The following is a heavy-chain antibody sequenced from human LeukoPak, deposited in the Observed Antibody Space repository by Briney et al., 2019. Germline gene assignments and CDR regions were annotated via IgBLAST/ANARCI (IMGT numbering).Heavy chain of an antibody. CDR3: ARGPVSSSGFFGY. D-gene: IGHD6-19*01. CDR1: GFTFSDYH. Sequence: SLRLFCAASGFTFSDYHMSWIRQVPGKGLEWVSYISSSGGTISYADSVKGRFTISRDNAKNSLYLQMNSLRAEDTAVYYCARGPVSSSGFFGYWGQGTLVTVSS. V-gene: IGHV3-11*01. CDR2: ISSSGGTI. J-gene: IGHJ4*02.